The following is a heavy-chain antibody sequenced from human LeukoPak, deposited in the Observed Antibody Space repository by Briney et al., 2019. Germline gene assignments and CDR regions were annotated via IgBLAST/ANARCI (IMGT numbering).Heavy chain of an antibody. Sequence: ASVKVSCTASGGTFSSYAFSWVRQAPGQGLEWMGGIIPIFGTANYAQKFQGRVTITADESTSSAYMELSSLSSEDTAVYYCARSKDLRLDDIYYWGQGTLVTVSS. D-gene: IGHD3-9*01. CDR3: ARSKDLRLDDIYY. CDR2: IIPIFGTA. J-gene: IGHJ4*02. V-gene: IGHV1-69*13. CDR1: GGTFSSYA.